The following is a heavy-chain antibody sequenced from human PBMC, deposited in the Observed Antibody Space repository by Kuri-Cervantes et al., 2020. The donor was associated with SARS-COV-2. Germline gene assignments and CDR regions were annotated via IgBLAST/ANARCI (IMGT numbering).Heavy chain of an antibody. D-gene: IGHD1-26*01. Sequence: GGSLRLSCAASGFTFSSYGMHWVRQAPGKGLEWVAFIRYDGSNKYYVDSVKGRFTISRDNSKNTLYLQMNSLRAEDTAVYYCAKSGEDRYYYYYYMDVWGKGTTVTVSS. CDR1: GFTFSSYG. J-gene: IGHJ6*03. CDR2: IRYDGSNK. V-gene: IGHV3-30*02. CDR3: AKSGEDRYYYYYYMDV.